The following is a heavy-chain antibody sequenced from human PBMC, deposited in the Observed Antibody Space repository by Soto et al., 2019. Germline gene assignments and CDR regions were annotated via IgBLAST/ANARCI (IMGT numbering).Heavy chain of an antibody. CDR2: TSSDDGTK. CDR3: AREVVTTQWYFDN. Sequence: QVHLMESGGGVVQPGGSLRLSYATFGFSFSGFSMHWFRQAPGKGLEWVAVTSSDDGTKFYADSVRGRFTISRDNSKNTLYLQMNSLRPEDTAVYYCAREVVTTQWYFDNWGQGILVTVSS. CDR1: GFSFSGFS. V-gene: IGHV3-30-3*01. J-gene: IGHJ4*02. D-gene: IGHD6-19*01.